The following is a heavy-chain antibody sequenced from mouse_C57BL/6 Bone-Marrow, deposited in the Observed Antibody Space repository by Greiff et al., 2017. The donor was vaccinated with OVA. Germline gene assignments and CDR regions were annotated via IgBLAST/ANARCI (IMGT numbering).Heavy chain of an antibody. CDR3: FYDGYPYYAMDY. CDR2: IYPGNSDT. J-gene: IGHJ4*01. D-gene: IGHD2-3*01. V-gene: IGHV1-5*01. CDR1: GYTFTSYW. Sequence: VQLQQSGTVLARPGASVKMSCKTSGYTFTSYWMHWVKQRPGQGLEWIGAIYPGNSDTSYNQKFKGKAKLTAVTSASTAYMELSSLTNEDSAVYYCFYDGYPYYAMDYWGQGTSVTVSS.